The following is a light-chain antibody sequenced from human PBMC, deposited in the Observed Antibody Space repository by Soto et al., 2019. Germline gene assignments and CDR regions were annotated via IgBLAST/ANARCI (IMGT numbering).Light chain of an antibody. Sequence: DIQMSRSPSTLSASVGDRVTITCRASQSISSSLAWYQQKPGKAPKLLIYDASNLESGVPSISSGSGSGTEFTLTISSLPPDNFATYYCQQYSTYSTFGQGTKVDIK. CDR1: QSISSS. CDR3: QQYSTYST. CDR2: DAS. V-gene: IGKV1-5*01. J-gene: IGKJ1*01.